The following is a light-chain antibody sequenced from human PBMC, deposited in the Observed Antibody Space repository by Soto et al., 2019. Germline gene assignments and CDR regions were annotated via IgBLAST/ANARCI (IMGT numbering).Light chain of an antibody. V-gene: IGKV2-28*01. CDR1: QSLLHSNGYNY. Sequence: DIVMTQSPLSLPVTPGEPASISCRSSQSLLHSNGYNYLDWYLQKPGQSPQLLIDLGSNRASGVPDRFSGSGSGPDFTLKISRVEAEDVGVYYCMQALQTPYTFGQGTKLEIK. CDR3: MQALQTPYT. CDR2: LGS. J-gene: IGKJ2*01.